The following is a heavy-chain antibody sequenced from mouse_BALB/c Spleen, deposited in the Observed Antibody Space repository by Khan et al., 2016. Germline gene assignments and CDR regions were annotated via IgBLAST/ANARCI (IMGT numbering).Heavy chain of an antibody. Sequence: VQLQESGAELVRPGSSVKISCKASGFAFSSYCMNWVKQRPGQGLEWIGQIYPGDGDTNYNGKFKGKATLTADKSSSTAYMQLSSLTSEDSAVYFCARGTPFANWGQGTLVTVSA. CDR3: ARGTPFAN. CDR1: GFAFSSYC. D-gene: IGHD2-14*01. CDR2: IYPGDGDT. J-gene: IGHJ3*01. V-gene: IGHV1-80*01.